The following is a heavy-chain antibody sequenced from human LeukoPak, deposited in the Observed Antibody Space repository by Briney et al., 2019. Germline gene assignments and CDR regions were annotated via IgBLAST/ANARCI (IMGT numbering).Heavy chain of an antibody. CDR3: ATQYYGAFDY. V-gene: IGHV1-24*01. D-gene: IGHD4-17*01. CDR1: GYTLTELS. CDR2: FDPEDGET. J-gene: IGHJ4*02. Sequence: ASVKVSCKVSGYTLTELSMHWVRRAPGKGLEWMGGFDPEDGETIYAQKFQGRVTMTEDTSTDTAYMEVSSLRSEDTAVYYCATQYYGAFDYWGQGTLVTVSS.